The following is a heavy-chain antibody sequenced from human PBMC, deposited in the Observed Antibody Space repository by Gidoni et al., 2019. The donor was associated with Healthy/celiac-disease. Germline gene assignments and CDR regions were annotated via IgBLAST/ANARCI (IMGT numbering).Heavy chain of an antibody. D-gene: IGHD6-19*01. J-gene: IGHJ4*02. CDR1: GGSISSGAYY. CDR3: ARASSGGTPGY. Sequence: QVQLQESGPGLVKPSQTLSLTCTVSGGSISSGAYYWSWIRQPPGKGLEWIGYIYYSGSPYYNPSLKSRVTISVDTSKNQFSLKLSSVTAADTAVYYCARASSGGTPGYWGQGTLVTVSS. CDR2: IYYSGSP. V-gene: IGHV4-30-4*01.